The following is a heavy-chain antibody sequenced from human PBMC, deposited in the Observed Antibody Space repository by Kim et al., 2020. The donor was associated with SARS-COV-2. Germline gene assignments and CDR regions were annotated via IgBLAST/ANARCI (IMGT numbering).Heavy chain of an antibody. J-gene: IGHJ6*02. V-gene: IGHV3-53*04. CDR3: ASYLRGGRTIGSGSYYYYYYGMDV. Sequence: GGSLRLSCAASGFTVSSNYMSWVRQAPGKGLEWVSVIYSGGSTYYADSVKGRFIISRHNSKNTLYLQMNSLRAEDTAVYYCASYLRGGRTIGSGSYYYYYYGMDVWGQGTTVTVSS. CDR2: IYSGGST. D-gene: IGHD3-10*01. CDR1: GFTVSSNY.